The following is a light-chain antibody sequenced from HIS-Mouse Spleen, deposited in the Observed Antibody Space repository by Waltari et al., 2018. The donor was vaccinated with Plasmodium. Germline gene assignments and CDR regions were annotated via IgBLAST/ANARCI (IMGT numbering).Light chain of an antibody. CDR2: EVS. CDR3: SSYTSSSTLLYV. CDR1: SSDVGGYNY. Sequence: QSALTQPAPVSRSPGQSTTISCTGTSSDVGGYNYVSWYQQHPGKAPKLMIYEVSNRPAGVSNRFSGSKSGNTASLTISGLQAEDEADYYCSSYTSSSTLLYVFGTGTKVTVL. J-gene: IGLJ1*01. V-gene: IGLV2-14*03.